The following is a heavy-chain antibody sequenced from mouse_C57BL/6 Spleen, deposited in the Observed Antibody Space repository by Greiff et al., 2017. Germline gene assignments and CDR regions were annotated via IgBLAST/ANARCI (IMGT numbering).Heavy chain of an antibody. Sequence: EVKVVESGGGLVKPGGSLKLSCAASGFTFSDYGMHWVRQAPEKGLEWVAYISSGSSTIYYADTVKGRFTISRDNAKNTLFLQMTSLRSEDTAMYYCARLGHYQVYFDYWGQGTTLTVSS. CDR1: GFTFSDYG. D-gene: IGHD6-1*01. CDR3: ARLGHYQVYFDY. V-gene: IGHV5-17*01. CDR2: ISSGSSTI. J-gene: IGHJ2*01.